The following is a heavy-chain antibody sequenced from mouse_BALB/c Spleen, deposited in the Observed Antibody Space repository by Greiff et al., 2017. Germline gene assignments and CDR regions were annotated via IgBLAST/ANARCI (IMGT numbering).Heavy chain of an antibody. CDR2: IWAGGST. D-gene: IGHD1-1*01. Sequence: VMLVESGPGLVAPSQSLSITCTVSGFSLTSYGVHWVRQPPGKGLEWLGVIWAGGSTNYNSALMSRLSISKDNSKSQVFLKMNSLQTDDTARYYCARVTTVVARDYYAMDYWGQGTSVTVSS. J-gene: IGHJ4*01. CDR3: ARVTTVVARDYYAMDY. CDR1: GFSLTSYG. V-gene: IGHV2-9*02.